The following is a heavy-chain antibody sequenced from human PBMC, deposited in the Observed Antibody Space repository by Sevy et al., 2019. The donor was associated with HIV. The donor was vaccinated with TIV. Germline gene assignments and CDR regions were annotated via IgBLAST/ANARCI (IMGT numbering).Heavy chain of an antibody. CDR2: IYPGDSDT. V-gene: IGHV5-51*01. Sequence: GESLKISCKGSGYSFTSYWIGWVRQMPGKGLEWMGIIYPGDSDTRYSPSFQGQVPISADKSVSTAYLQWSSLKASDTAIYYCARAPDSWGNFDYWGQGTLVTVSS. D-gene: IGHD3-16*01. CDR1: GYSFTSYW. CDR3: ARAPDSWGNFDY. J-gene: IGHJ4*02.